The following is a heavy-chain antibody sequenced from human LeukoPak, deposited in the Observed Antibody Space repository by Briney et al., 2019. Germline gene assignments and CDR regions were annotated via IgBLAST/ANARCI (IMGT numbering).Heavy chain of an antibody. J-gene: IGHJ6*03. CDR1: GYTFTGYY. D-gene: IGHD2-2*01. CDR3: ATYRPSTSWYYYYMDV. V-gene: IGHV1-24*01. CDR2: FDREDGQT. Sequence: ASVKVSCKASGYTFTGYYMHWVRQAPGQGLEWMGCFDREDGQTIYAQIFQGRVTMTEDTSTDTAYMELSSLIAEDTAVYYCATYRPSTSWYYYYMDVWGKGTTVTVSS.